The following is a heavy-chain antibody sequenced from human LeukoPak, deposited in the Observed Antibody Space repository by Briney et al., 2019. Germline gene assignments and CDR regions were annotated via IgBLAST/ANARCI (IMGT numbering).Heavy chain of an antibody. CDR3: ARGGDGDILTGYWPGDY. J-gene: IGHJ4*02. D-gene: IGHD3-9*01. CDR2: INPNSGGT. V-gene: IGHV1-2*06. Sequence: GASVKVSCKASGYTFAGYYMHWVRQAPGQGLEWMGRINPNSGGTNYAQKFQGRVTMTRDTSISTAYMELSRLRSDDTAVYYCARGGDGDILTGYWPGDYWGQGTLVTVSS. CDR1: GYTFAGYY.